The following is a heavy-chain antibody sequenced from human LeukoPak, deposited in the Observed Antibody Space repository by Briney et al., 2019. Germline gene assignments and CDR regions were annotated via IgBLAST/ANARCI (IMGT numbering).Heavy chain of an antibody. D-gene: IGHD2-2*01. Sequence: GGSLTLSCAVSGFTFWTFGMSWVRQAPGKGLEWVSTISGSGGGTYYADSVKGRFTISRDNSKNTLYLQMNSLRAEDTAVYYCAKKWCSSTICSTWDYFDYWGQGTLVTVSS. CDR1: GFTFWTFG. CDR2: ISGSGGGT. CDR3: AKKWCSSTICSTWDYFDY. J-gene: IGHJ4*02. V-gene: IGHV3-23*01.